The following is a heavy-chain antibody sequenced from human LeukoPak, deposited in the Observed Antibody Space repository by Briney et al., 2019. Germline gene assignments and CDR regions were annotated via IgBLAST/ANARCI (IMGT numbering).Heavy chain of an antibody. CDR3: AKDSLGATDYFDY. D-gene: IGHD1-26*01. CDR2: ISGSGGST. V-gene: IGHV3-23*01. J-gene: IGHJ4*02. CDR1: GFTFSSYA. Sequence: PGGSLRLSCAASGFTFSSYAMSWVRQAPGKGLKWVSAISGSGGSTYYADSVKGRFTISRDNSKNTLYLQMNSLRAEDTAVYYCAKDSLGATDYFDYWGQGTLVTVSS.